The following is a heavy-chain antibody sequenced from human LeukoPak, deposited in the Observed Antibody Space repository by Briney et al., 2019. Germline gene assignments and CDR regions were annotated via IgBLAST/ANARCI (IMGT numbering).Heavy chain of an antibody. Sequence: GRSLRLSCAASGFTFDDYAMHWVRQAPGKGLEWVSGISWNSGSIGYADSVKGRFTISRDNAKNSLYLQMNSLRAEDTALYYCAKDMGGSDAFDIWGQGTMVTASS. CDR2: ISWNSGSI. D-gene: IGHD3-16*01. CDR3: AKDMGGSDAFDI. V-gene: IGHV3-9*01. CDR1: GFTFDDYA. J-gene: IGHJ3*02.